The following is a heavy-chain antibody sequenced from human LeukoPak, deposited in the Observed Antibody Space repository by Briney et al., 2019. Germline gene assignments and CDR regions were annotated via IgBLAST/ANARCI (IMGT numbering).Heavy chain of an antibody. CDR2: IKPDGSEK. D-gene: IGHD2-2*01. V-gene: IGHV3-7*01. J-gene: IGHJ4*02. Sequence: PGGSLRLSCAVSGFTFSTYWMTWVSQAPGKGLEWVANIKPDGSEKYYVDSVKGRFTISRDNAKNSLYLQMNSLRVEDTAVYYCARARYCSSNSCYDDYWGQGTLVTVSS. CDR1: GFTFSTYW. CDR3: ARARYCSSNSCYDDY.